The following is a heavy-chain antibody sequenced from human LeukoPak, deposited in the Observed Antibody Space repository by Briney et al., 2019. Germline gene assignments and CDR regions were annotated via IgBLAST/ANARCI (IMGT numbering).Heavy chain of an antibody. CDR1: GFTVCSNY. V-gene: IGHV3-53*01. D-gene: IGHD6-13*01. CDR3: ARSGSDSSSLTFDY. CDR2: IYSGGST. Sequence: GGSLRLSCAASGFTVCSNYMSWVRQAPGKGLEWVSVIYSGGSTYYADSVKGRFTISRDNSKNTLYLQMNSLRAEDTAVYYCARSGSDSSSLTFDYWGQGTLVTVSS. J-gene: IGHJ4*02.